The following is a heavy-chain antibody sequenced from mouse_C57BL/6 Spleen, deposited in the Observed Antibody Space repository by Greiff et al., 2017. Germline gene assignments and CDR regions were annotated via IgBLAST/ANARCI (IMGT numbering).Heavy chain of an antibody. J-gene: IGHJ3*01. CDR3: ARDYYGSSYGFAY. CDR1: GYSITSGYY. D-gene: IGHD1-1*01. V-gene: IGHV3-6*01. Sequence: EVQLVESGPGLVKPSQSLSLTCSVTGYSITSGYYWNWIRQFPGNKLEWMGYISYDGSNNYNPSLKNRISFTRDTSKNQFFRKLNAVTTEDTATYYCARDYYGSSYGFAYWGQGTLVTVSA. CDR2: ISYDGSN.